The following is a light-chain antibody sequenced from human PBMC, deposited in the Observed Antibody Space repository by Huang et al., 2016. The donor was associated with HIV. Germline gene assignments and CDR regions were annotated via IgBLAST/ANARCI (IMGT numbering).Light chain of an antibody. CDR3: QQYNNWLT. Sequence: EIVMTQSPASLSVSPGERATLSCRASQSVGNNLAWYQQKPGQAPRLRMYGASTRATDIPPRFSGSGSGTEFTLTISSLQSEDFAVYYCQQYNNWLTFGGGTKVEIK. CDR1: QSVGNN. V-gene: IGKV3D-15*01. CDR2: GAS. J-gene: IGKJ4*01.